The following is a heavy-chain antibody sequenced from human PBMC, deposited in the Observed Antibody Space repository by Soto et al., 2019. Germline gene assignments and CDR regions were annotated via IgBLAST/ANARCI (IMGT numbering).Heavy chain of an antibody. Sequence: ASVKVSCKASGYTFTSYYMHWVRQVPGQGLEWMGIINPSSGSTSYAQKFQGRVTMTRDTSTSTAYMELRSLRSDDTAVYYCARGAEGKELSPWGQGTLITVSS. CDR1: GYTFTSYY. J-gene: IGHJ5*02. CDR2: INPSSGST. D-gene: IGHD1-26*01. V-gene: IGHV1-46*01. CDR3: ARGAEGKELSP.